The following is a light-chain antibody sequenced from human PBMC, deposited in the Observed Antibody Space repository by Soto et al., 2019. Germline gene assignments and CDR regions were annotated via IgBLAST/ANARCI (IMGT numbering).Light chain of an antibody. CDR1: SSDVGGYNY. CDR2: EVD. J-gene: IGLJ1*01. V-gene: IGLV2-14*01. Sequence: QSALTQPASVSGCPGQSITISCTGSSSDVGGYNYVSWYQQHPGKAPKLMIYEVDNRPSGVSNRFSGSKSANTASLTISGLQADDEADYYCSSYTSSSTYVFGTGTKLTVL. CDR3: SSYTSSSTYV.